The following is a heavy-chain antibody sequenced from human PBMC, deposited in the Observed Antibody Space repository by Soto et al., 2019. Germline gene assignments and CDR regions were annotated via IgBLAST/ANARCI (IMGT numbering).Heavy chain of an antibody. CDR1: CFTFSNFG. V-gene: IGHV3-33*01. CDR2: IWYDGSIQ. CDR3: ARDFSGFDTSGHYTEGNFDS. D-gene: IGHD3-22*01. J-gene: IGHJ4*02. Sequence: SLRLSCATSCFTFSNFGMNWVRQAPGKGLEWVAIIWYDGSIQYYADAVKGRFTISRDNSKNTLYLQMNSLRAEDTAVYYCARDFSGFDTSGHYTEGNFDSRVQGTLVTVSS.